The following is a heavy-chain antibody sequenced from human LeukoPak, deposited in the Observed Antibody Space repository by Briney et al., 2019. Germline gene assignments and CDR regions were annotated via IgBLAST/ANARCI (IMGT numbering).Heavy chain of an antibody. J-gene: IGHJ5*02. D-gene: IGHD4-23*01. Sequence: GRSLRLSCAASGFTFCSYGMHWVRQAPGKGLEGVAVISYDGSNKYYADSVKGRFTISRDNSKNTLYLQMNSLRAEDTAVYYCAKAPYGGNPYSWFDPWGQGTLVTVSS. CDR2: ISYDGSNK. CDR3: AKAPYGGNPYSWFDP. CDR1: GFTFCSYG. V-gene: IGHV3-30*18.